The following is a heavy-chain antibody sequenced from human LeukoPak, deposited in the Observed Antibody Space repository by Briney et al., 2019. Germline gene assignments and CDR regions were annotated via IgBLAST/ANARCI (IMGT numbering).Heavy chain of an antibody. CDR2: ISNSAGST. J-gene: IGHJ4*02. Sequence: GGSLRLSCAASGFTFSSYAMSWVRQAPGKGLEWVSVISNSAGSTFYADSVKGRFTISRDNSRNTLYLQMNSLRAEDPAVYYWAKRDSGSGISLHYFAYGGQGTLVTVS. CDR3: AKRDSGSGISLHYFAY. CDR1: GFTFSSYA. D-gene: IGHD3-10*01. V-gene: IGHV3-23*01.